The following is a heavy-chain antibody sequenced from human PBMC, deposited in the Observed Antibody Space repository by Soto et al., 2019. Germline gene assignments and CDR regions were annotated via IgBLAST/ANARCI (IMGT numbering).Heavy chain of an antibody. CDR2: IYPGDSDT. V-gene: IGHV5-51*01. J-gene: IGHJ6*02. Sequence: GESLTISCKGSGYSFANYWIAWVRQTPGKGLEWMGIIYPGDSDTRYSPSFQGHVTISADKSISSTYLQWSSLKASDSGMYYCARPLNSYYGMGVWGQGTTVTVSS. CDR3: ARPLNSYYGMGV. D-gene: IGHD3-10*01. CDR1: GYSFANYW.